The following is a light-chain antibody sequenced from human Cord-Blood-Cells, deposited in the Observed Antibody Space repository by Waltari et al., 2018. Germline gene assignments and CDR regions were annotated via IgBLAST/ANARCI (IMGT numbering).Light chain of an antibody. CDR3: QQYGSSPQGT. J-gene: IGKJ4*01. V-gene: IGKV3-20*01. CDR1: QSVSSSY. CDR2: GAS. Sequence: EIVLTQSPGTLSLSPGERATLSCRASQSVSSSYLDWYQQKPGQAPRLLIYGASSRATGIPDMFSGSGSGTEFTLTISRLEPEDFAVYYCQQYGSSPQGTFGGGTKVEIK.